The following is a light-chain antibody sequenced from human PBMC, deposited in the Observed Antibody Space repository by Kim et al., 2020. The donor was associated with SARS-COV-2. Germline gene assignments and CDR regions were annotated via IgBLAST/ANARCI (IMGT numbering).Light chain of an antibody. CDR3: QQYNRWPT. CDR2: FAV. CDR1: ESIATN. V-gene: IGKV3-15*01. Sequence: LSWSPGERATLPSTASESIATNLAWYQAKPGQPPRLLIYFAVTRATGVPARFSGSGSGTDFTLTISSLQSEDFAVYYCQQYNRWPTFGGGTKVEI. J-gene: IGKJ4*01.